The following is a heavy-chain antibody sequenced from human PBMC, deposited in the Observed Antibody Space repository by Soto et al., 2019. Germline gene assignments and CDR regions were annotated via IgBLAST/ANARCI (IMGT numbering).Heavy chain of an antibody. CDR1: GGSFSGYY. Sequence: SETLSLTCAVYGGSFSGYYWSWICQPPGKGLEWIGEINHSGSTNYNPSLKSRVTISVDTSKNQFSLKLSSVTAADTAVYYCARVYYYYYMDVWGKGTTVTVSS. J-gene: IGHJ6*03. V-gene: IGHV4-34*01. CDR2: INHSGST. CDR3: ARVYYYYYMDV.